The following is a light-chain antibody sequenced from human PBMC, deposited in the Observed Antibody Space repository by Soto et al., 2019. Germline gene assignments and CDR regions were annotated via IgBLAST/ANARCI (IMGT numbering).Light chain of an antibody. V-gene: IGLV1-44*01. Sequence: QSVLTQPPSASGTPGQSVTISCSGSSSNIGDNTVNWYQQLPGTAPKLLIYSNDQRRSGVPDRFSASKSGTSASLAISGLQSEDEADYYCAVWDDSLDGVVFGGGTKLTVL. CDR2: SND. J-gene: IGLJ2*01. CDR3: AVWDDSLDGVV. CDR1: SSNIGDNT.